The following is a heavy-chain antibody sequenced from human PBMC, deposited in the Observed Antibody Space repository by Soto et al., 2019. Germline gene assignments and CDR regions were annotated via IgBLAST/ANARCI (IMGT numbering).Heavy chain of an antibody. J-gene: IGHJ4*02. CDR3: ERDRPDY. V-gene: IGHV3-33*01. CDR1: GFIFSNHG. CDR2: IWYDGSIK. Sequence: QVQLVESGGGVVQPGRSPRLSCAASGFIFSNHGMHWVRQAPGKGLEWVAVIWYDGSIKYYADSVKGRFTISRDNSKNTLYLQMNSVRAEDTAVYYCERDRPDYWGQGTLVTVSS.